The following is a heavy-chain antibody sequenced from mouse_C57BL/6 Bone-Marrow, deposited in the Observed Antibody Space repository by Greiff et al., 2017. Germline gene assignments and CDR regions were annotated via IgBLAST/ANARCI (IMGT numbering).Heavy chain of an antibody. Sequence: QVHVKQSGAELVKPGASVKISCKASGYAFSSYWMNWVKQRPGKGLEWIGQIYPGDGDTNYNGKFKGKATLTADKSSSTAYMQLSSLTSEDSAVYFCARTRTYDYLFAYWGQGTLVTVSA. V-gene: IGHV1-80*01. CDR3: ARTRTYDYLFAY. D-gene: IGHD2-4*01. CDR2: IYPGDGDT. CDR1: GYAFSSYW. J-gene: IGHJ3*01.